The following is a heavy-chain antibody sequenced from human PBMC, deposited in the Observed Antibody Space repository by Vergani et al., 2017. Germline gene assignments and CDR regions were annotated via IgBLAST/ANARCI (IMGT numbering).Heavy chain of an antibody. Sequence: QVQLQASGPGLVKPSETLYLICTVSGGSISSYYWSWIRQPPGKGLEWIGYIYYSGSTNYNPSLKSRVTISVDTSKNQFSLKLSSVTAADTAVYYCARGEKRYDFWSGSDNCFDPWGQGTLVTVSS. CDR3: ARGEKRYDFWSGSDNCFDP. J-gene: IGHJ5*02. V-gene: IGHV4-59*01. CDR2: IYYSGST. D-gene: IGHD3-3*01. CDR1: GGSISSYY.